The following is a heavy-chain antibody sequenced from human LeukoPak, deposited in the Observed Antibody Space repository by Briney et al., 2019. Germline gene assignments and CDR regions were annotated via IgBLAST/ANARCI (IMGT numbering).Heavy chain of an antibody. V-gene: IGHV1-2*02. J-gene: IGHJ4*02. CDR1: GYTFTDYY. CDR3: ASRTDYYDRSGYFPDY. CDR2: INPHNGGT. D-gene: IGHD3-22*01. Sequence: GASVRVSCKASGYTFTDYYMHWVRQAPGQGPVWMGWINPHNGGTNYAQKFQGRVTMTRDTSISTAYLYLSSLKSDDTAVYYCASRTDYYDRSGYFPDYWGQGTLVTVSS.